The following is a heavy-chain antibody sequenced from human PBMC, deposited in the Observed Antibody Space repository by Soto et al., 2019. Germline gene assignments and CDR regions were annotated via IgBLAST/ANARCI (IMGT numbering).Heavy chain of an antibody. J-gene: IGHJ6*02. D-gene: IGHD6-13*01. CDR3: ARHLAAAGTYGMDV. CDR1: GYSFSSYW. V-gene: IGHV5-10-1*01. Sequence: GESLKISCKGSGYSFSSYWISWVRPMPGKGLEWMGRIDPSDSYTNYSPSFQGHVTISADKSISTAYLQWSSLKASDTAMYYCARHLAAAGTYGMDVWGQGTTVTVSS. CDR2: IDPSDSYT.